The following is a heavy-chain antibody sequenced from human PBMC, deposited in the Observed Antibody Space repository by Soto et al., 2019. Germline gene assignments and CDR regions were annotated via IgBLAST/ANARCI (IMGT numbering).Heavy chain of an antibody. V-gene: IGHV3-48*01. CDR2: ISSSSTLI. D-gene: IGHD6-19*01. Sequence: GGSLRLSCEASGFTIIKYSMNWVRQAPGKGLEWISYISSSSTLIHYADSVEGRFTISRDNAKNSLYLQMSNLRVADTAVYYCARDTSSGWLLNDYWGQGTLVTVSS. CDR3: ARDTSSGWLLNDY. CDR1: GFTIIKYS. J-gene: IGHJ4*02.